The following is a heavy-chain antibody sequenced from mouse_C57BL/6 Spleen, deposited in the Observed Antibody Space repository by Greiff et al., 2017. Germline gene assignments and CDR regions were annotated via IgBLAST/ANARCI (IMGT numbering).Heavy chain of an antibody. CDR1: GYSITSGYY. J-gene: IGHJ2*01. V-gene: IGHV3-6*01. CDR2: ISYDGSN. CDR3: ARYYGND. D-gene: IGHD2-1*01. Sequence: DVQLQESGPGLVKPSQSLSLTCSVTGYSITSGYYWNWIRQFPGNKLEWMGYISYDGSNNYNPSLKNRISITRDTAKNQFFLKLNSVTTEDTATYYCARYYGNDWGQGTTLTVSS.